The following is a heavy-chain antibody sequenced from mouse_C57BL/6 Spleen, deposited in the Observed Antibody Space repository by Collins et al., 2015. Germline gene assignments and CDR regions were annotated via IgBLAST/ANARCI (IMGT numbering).Heavy chain of an antibody. D-gene: IGHD1-1*01. CDR1: GYTFTTYG. J-gene: IGHJ4*01. CDR3: ARRHSTVRIHPMDY. CDR2: INTYSGVP. V-gene: IGHV9-3*01. Sequence: QIQLVQSGPELKKPGETVKISCKASGYTFTTYGMSWVKQAPGKGLKWMGWINTYSGVPTYADDFKGRFAFSLETSASTAYLQINNLKNEDTATYFCARRHSTVRIHPMDYWGQGTSVTVSS.